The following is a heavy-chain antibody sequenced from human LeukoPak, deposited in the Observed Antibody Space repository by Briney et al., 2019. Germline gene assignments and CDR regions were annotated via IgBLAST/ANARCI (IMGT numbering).Heavy chain of an antibody. D-gene: IGHD3-22*01. J-gene: IGHJ4*02. CDR3: AKAPPLYDSSGYTTRFDY. CDR1: GFTVSSNY. V-gene: IGHV3-53*01. Sequence: PGGSLRLSGAASGFTVSSNYMSWVRQAPGKGLEWVSVIYSGGSTYYADSVKGRFTISRDNSKNTLYLQMNSLRAEDTAVYYCAKAPPLYDSSGYTTRFDYWGQGTLVTVSS. CDR2: IYSGGST.